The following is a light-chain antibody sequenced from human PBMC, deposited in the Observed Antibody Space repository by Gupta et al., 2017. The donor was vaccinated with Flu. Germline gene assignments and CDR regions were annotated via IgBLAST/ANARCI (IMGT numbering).Light chain of an antibody. CDR3: AAWDDSRNNWV. V-gene: IGLV1-44*01. CDR2: RNN. J-gene: IGLJ3*02. CDR1: SSNIRSNS. Sequence: RVTISWSGSSSNIRSNSLNWYQQFPGTVPKLLIHRNNELPSGVPDRLSGSKSGTSASLVISGLQSEDEADYYCAAWDDSRNNWVFGGGTKLTVL.